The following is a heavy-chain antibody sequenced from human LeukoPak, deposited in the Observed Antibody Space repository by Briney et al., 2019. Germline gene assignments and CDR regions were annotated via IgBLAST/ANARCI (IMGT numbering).Heavy chain of an antibody. Sequence: SETLSLTCAVYGGSFSGYYWSWIRQPPGKGLEWIGEINHSGSTNYNPSLKSRVTISVDTSKNQFSLKLSSVTAADTAVYYCARASPDIVVVPAAIYNAFDIWGQGTMVTVSS. CDR3: ARASPDIVVVPAAIYNAFDI. CDR1: GGSFSGYY. J-gene: IGHJ3*02. V-gene: IGHV4-34*01. D-gene: IGHD2-2*02. CDR2: INHSGST.